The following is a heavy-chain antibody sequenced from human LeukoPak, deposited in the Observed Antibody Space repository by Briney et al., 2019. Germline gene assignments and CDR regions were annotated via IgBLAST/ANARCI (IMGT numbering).Heavy chain of an antibody. V-gene: IGHV4-34*01. D-gene: IGHD1-1*01. Sequence: PSETLSLTCAVYGGSFSGYYWSWIRQPPGKGLEWIGEINHSGSTNYNPSLKSRVTISVDTSKNQFSLKLSSVTAADTAVYYCARAPQLDYWGQETLVTVSS. CDR2: INHSGST. CDR3: ARAPQLDY. J-gene: IGHJ4*02. CDR1: GGSFSGYY.